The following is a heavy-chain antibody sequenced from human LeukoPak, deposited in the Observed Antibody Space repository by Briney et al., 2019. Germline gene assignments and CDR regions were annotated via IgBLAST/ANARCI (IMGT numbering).Heavy chain of an antibody. Sequence: SETLSLTCAVSGGSISSFYWSWIRQPPGKELEWIGYIYYSGSTYYNPSLKSRVTISLDTSKNQFSLKLSSETAADTAVYYCATLTTVVTPFYFDYWGQGTLVTVSS. J-gene: IGHJ4*02. CDR3: ATLTTVVTPFYFDY. CDR1: GGSISSFY. V-gene: IGHV4-59*08. CDR2: IYYSGST. D-gene: IGHD4-23*01.